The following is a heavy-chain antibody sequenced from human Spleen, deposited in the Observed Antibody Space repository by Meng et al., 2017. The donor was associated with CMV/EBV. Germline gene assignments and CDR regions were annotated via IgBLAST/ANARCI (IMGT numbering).Heavy chain of an antibody. V-gene: IGHV1-8*01. J-gene: IGHJ4*02. CDR2: MSPNSGNT. CDR3: ARGIDAGVDY. CDR1: GYTFTTYD. Sequence: ASVKVSCKASGYTFTTYDINWVQQATGQGLEWMGWMSPNSGNTGYAQKFQGRVTMTRDTSVSTAYMELSSLTFEDTAVYYCARGIDAGVDYWGQGTLVTVSS. D-gene: IGHD7-27*01.